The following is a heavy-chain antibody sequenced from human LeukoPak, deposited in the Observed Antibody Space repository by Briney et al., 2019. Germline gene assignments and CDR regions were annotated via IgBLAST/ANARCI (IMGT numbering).Heavy chain of an antibody. CDR3: ARPLAGMYSSGWDY. CDR1: GFTVSNNY. V-gene: IGHV3-53*01. Sequence: GGSLRLSCAASGFTVSNNYMSWVRQAPGKGLEWVSIIYSGGTTYYADSVKGRFTISRDNSKNTLYLQMNSLRAEDTAVYYCARPLAGMYSSGWDYWGQGTLVTVSS. J-gene: IGHJ4*02. CDR2: IYSGGTT. D-gene: IGHD6-19*01.